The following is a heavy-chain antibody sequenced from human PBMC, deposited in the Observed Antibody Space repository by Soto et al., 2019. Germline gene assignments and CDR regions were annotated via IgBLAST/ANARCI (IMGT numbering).Heavy chain of an antibody. CDR1: KFNISNHA. J-gene: IGHJ3*02. CDR2: ISSSSSYI. CDR3: ARVALWFGELLGPRAFDI. D-gene: IGHD3-10*01. V-gene: IGHV3-21*01. Sequence: LRLPYGASKFNISNHAGRRVRQTKRKGLEWVSSISSSSSYIYYADSVKGRFTISRDNAKNSLYLQMNSLRAEDTAVYYCARVALWFGELLGPRAFDIWGQGTMVTVSS.